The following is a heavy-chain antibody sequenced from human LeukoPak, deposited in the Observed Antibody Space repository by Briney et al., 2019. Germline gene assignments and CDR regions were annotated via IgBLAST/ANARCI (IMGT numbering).Heavy chain of an antibody. V-gene: IGHV3-23*01. CDR3: AKGCGYEAQYYYYYMDV. J-gene: IGHJ6*03. CDR1: GFTFSTYG. D-gene: IGHD5-12*01. Sequence: GGSLRLSCVASGFTFSTYGMSWVRQAPGKGLEWVSAISGSGGSTYYADSVKGRFTISRDNSKNTLYLHVNSLRPEDTAVYYCAKGCGYEAQYYYYYMDVWGKGTTVTISS. CDR2: ISGSGGST.